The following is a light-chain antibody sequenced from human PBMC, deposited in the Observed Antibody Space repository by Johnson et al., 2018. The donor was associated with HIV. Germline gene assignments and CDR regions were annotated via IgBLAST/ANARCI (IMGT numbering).Light chain of an antibody. CDR3: GTWDSSLSAAV. J-gene: IGLJ1*01. CDR1: SSNIGNNY. V-gene: IGLV1-51*02. CDR2: ENN. Sequence: HSVLTQPPSVSAAPGQKVTISCSGSSSNIGNNYVSWYQQLPGTAPKLLIYENNKRPSGIPDRFSGSKSGTSATLGITGLQTGDEGDYYCGTWDSSLSAAVFGAGTKVTVL.